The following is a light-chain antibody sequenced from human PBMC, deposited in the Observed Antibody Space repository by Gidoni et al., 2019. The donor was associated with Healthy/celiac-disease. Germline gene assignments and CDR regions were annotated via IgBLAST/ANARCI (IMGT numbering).Light chain of an antibody. CDR3: QKYNSAPPLT. V-gene: IGKV1-27*01. J-gene: IGKJ4*01. CDR1: QGISNY. CDR2: AAS. Sequence: DIQMTQSLSSLSASVVDRVTIACRPSQGISNYLAWYQQKPGKVPKLLIYAASTLQSGVPSRFSGSGSGTDFTLTISSLQPEDVATYYCQKYNSAPPLTFGGGTKVEIK.